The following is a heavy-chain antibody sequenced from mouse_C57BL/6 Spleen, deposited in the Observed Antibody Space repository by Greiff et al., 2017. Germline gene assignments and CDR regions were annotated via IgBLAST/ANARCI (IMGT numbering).Heavy chain of an antibody. D-gene: IGHD1-1*01. CDR2: IHPNSGST. J-gene: IGHJ1*03. CDR1: GYTFTSYW. V-gene: IGHV1-64*01. Sequence: VQLQQPGAELVKPGASVKLSCKASGYTFTSYWMHWVKQRPGQGLEWIGMIHPNSGSTNYNEKFKSKATLPVDKSSSTAYMQLSSLTSEDSAVYYCARGHYYGSSWYFDVWGTGTTVTVSS. CDR3: ARGHYYGSSWYFDV.